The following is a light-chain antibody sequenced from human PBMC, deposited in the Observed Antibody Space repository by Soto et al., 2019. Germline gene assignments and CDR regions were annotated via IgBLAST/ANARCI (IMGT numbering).Light chain of an antibody. J-gene: IGKJ3*01. V-gene: IGKV3-11*01. Sequence: EIVLTQSPASMSLSPGERATLSCRASQNVGSNLAWYQQKPGQAPRLLIYDASNRATGIPARFSGSGSGTHFTLTISSLEPEDFAVYYCQQRYLFTFGPGTAVAFK. CDR2: DAS. CDR3: QQRYLFT. CDR1: QNVGSN.